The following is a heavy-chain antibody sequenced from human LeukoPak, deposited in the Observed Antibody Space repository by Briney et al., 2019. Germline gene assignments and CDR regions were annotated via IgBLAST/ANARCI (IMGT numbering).Heavy chain of an antibody. CDR1: GGTFSIYA. Sequence: GASVKVSCKASGGTFSIYAISWVRQGPGQGLGWMGRIIPILGIANYAQKFQGRVTITADKSTSTAYMELSSLRGEDTAVYYCAREFTSAYSGSSRGLWGQGTLVTVSS. D-gene: IGHD1-26*01. J-gene: IGHJ4*02. V-gene: IGHV1-69*04. CDR2: IIPILGIA. CDR3: AREFTSAYSGSSRGL.